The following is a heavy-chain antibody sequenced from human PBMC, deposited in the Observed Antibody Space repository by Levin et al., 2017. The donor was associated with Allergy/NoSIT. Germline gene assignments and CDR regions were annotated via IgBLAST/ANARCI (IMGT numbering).Heavy chain of an antibody. D-gene: IGHD1-26*01. CDR3: ARVEVGATTGSFY. V-gene: IGHV4-4*02. J-gene: IGHJ4*02. Sequence: SQTLSLTCAVSGGSISSSNWWSWVRQPPGKGLEWIGEIYHSGSTNYNPSLKSRVTISVDKSKNQFSLKLSSVTAADTAVYYCARVEVGATTGSFYWGQGTLVTVSS. CDR1: GGSISSSNW. CDR2: IYHSGST.